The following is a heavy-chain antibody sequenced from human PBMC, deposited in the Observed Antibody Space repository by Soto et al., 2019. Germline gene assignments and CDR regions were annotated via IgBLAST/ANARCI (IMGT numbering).Heavy chain of an antibody. D-gene: IGHD6-13*01. Sequence: PSETLSLTCAVSSVSISSNNWLSWVRQPPGKGLKWIGEIYHSGSTNYNPSLKSRVTISVDKSKNQFSLKLSSVTAADTAVYYCARGDSSSWPSAMGEPRPLGYWGQGTLVTVSS. V-gene: IGHV4-4*02. J-gene: IGHJ4*02. CDR3: ARGDSSSWPSAMGEPRPLGY. CDR2: IYHSGST. CDR1: SVSISSNNW.